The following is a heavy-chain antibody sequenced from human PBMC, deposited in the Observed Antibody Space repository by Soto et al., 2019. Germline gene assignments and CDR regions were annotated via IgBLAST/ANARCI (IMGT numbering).Heavy chain of an antibody. CDR2: IIPIFGTA. Sequence: QVQLVQSGAEVKKPGSSVKVSCKASGGTFSSYAISWVRQAPGQGLEWMGGIIPIFGTANYAQKFQGRVTITADESTSTAYMELSSLRSEDTAVYYCARVRRGYSYGSDYGMDVWGQGTTVTVSS. J-gene: IGHJ6*02. V-gene: IGHV1-69*12. D-gene: IGHD5-18*01. CDR3: ARVRRGYSYGSDYGMDV. CDR1: GGTFSSYA.